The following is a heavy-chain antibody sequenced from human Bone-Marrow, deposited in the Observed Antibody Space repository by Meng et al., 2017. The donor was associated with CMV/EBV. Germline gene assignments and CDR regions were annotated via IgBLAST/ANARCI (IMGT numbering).Heavy chain of an antibody. Sequence: ASVKVSCKASGYTFTSYGISWVRQAPGQGLEWMGWISAYNGNTNYAQKLQGRVTMTTDTSTSTAYMELRSLRSDDTAVYYCARGATFITIFGVVGGMDVWGQGTTVPVYS. D-gene: IGHD3-3*01. CDR1: GYTFTSYG. CDR2: ISAYNGNT. V-gene: IGHV1-18*01. J-gene: IGHJ6*02. CDR3: ARGATFITIFGVVGGMDV.